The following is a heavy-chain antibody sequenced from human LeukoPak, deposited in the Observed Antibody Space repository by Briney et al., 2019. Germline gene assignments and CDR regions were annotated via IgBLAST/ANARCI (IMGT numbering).Heavy chain of an antibody. D-gene: IGHD5-12*01. J-gene: IGHJ4*02. CDR3: ARGQGWLRPYGYYFDY. CDR1: GFTFSSYW. Sequence: PGGSLRLSCAASGFTFSSYWMHWVRQAPGKGLVWVSRINSDGSSTSYADSVRGRFTISRDNAKNTLYLQMNSLRAEDTAVYYCARGQGWLRPYGYYFDYWGQGTLVTVSS. CDR2: INSDGSST. V-gene: IGHV3-74*01.